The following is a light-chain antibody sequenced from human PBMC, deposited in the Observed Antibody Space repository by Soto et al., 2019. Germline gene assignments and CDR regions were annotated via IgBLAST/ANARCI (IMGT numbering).Light chain of an antibody. V-gene: IGKV1-12*01. CDR1: QDINNW. J-gene: IGKJ4*01. CDR2: AAS. CDR3: QQADSLHLA. Sequence: DIQMTQSPSSVSASVGDRVTITCRASQDINNWLAWYQQKPGEAPKLLIYAASTLEDGVPSRFRGSGSGTDFTLTISTLQPDDFATYYCQQADSLHLAFGGGTRVDIK.